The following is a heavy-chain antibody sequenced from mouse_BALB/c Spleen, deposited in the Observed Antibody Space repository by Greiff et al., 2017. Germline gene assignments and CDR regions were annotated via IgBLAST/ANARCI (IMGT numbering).Heavy chain of an antibody. CDR1: GFNIKDYY. CDR2: IDPENGDT. CDR3: KRGDDGYPFDY. J-gene: IGHJ2*01. Sequence: EVKLMESGAELVRSGASVKLSCTASGFNIKDYYMHWVKQRPEQGLEWIGWIDPENGDTEYAPKFQGKATMTADTSSNTAYLQLSSLTSEDTAVYYCKRGDDGYPFDYWGQGTTLTVSS. V-gene: IGHV14-4*02. D-gene: IGHD2-3*01.